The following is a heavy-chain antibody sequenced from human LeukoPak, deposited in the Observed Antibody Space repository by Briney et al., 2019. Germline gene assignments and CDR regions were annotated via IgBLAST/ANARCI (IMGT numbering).Heavy chain of an antibody. J-gene: IGHJ4*02. Sequence: HPGRSLRLSCAASGFTFSSYGMHWVRQAPGKGLEGVAVIWYDGSNKYYADSVKCRYTISGDNYKSTLCLQMNSLRAEDTAVYYCARVCYGHLDYWGQGDLVTVSS. CDR3: ARVCYGHLDY. CDR1: GFTFSSYG. D-gene: IGHD3-16*01. CDR2: IWYDGSNK. V-gene: IGHV3-33*01.